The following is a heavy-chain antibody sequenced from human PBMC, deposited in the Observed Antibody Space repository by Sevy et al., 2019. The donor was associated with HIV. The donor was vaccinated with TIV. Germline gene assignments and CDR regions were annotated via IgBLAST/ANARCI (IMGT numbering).Heavy chain of an antibody. V-gene: IGHV3-23*01. J-gene: IGHJ4*02. CDR1: GIIFNSYA. Sequence: GGCLRLSCAASGIIFNSYALSWVRQAPGKGLEWVSTISASGGSTYYAHSVKGRFTISRDNFKNTVDLHMNSLGVEDTAVYYCAKAYGSGSPPDYWGQGNLVTVSS. D-gene: IGHD3-10*01. CDR3: AKAYGSGSPPDY. CDR2: ISASGGST.